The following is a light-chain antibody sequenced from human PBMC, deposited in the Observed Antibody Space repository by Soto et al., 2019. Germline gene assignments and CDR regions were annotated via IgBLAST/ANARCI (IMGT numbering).Light chain of an antibody. Sequence: EIVMTQSPATLSVSPGERATLSCRASQSVSSDLAWYQQKPGQTPRLLILGASARATGVPARFSGSGSGTEFALTISSLQSEDFAVYYCQQYNNSPLTFGGGTKVEI. CDR1: QSVSSD. V-gene: IGKV3-15*01. J-gene: IGKJ4*01. CDR3: QQYNNSPLT. CDR2: GAS.